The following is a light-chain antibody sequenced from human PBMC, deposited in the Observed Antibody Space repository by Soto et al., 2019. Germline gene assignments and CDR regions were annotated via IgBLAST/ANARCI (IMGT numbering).Light chain of an antibody. Sequence: EIVLTQSPGTLSLSPGERATLSCRASQSVSSTYLAWYQQKPGQAPRLLIYGASSRATAIPARFSGSGSGTDFTLTISSLEPDDFAVYYCQQYSSSPRTFGQGTKLEIK. CDR3: QQYSSSPRT. CDR1: QSVSSTY. CDR2: GAS. J-gene: IGKJ2*01. V-gene: IGKV3-20*01.